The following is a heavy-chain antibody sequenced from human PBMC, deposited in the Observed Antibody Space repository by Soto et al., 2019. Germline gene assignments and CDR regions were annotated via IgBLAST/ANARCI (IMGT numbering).Heavy chain of an antibody. CDR2: VDHSGAT. J-gene: IGHJ4*02. D-gene: IGHD3-3*01. CDR1: GGYFNGYY. V-gene: IGHV4-34*02. CDR3: ARSQEPRLTVFGVVVNPTQDFDY. Sequence: VRLQQWGAGLVKPSETLSLTCAVYGGYFNGYYWSWIRQPPGKGLEWLGDVDHSGATSYKPSLMSRVAFVVDTSKNQFSLRLRSVTAADTAVYYCARSQEPRLTVFGVVVNPTQDFDYWSRGTPVSVSS.